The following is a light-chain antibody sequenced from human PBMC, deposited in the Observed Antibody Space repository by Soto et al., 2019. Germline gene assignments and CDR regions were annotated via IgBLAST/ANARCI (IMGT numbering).Light chain of an antibody. V-gene: IGKV3-11*01. CDR1: QIVTSS. J-gene: IGKJ2*01. Sequence: EIVLTQSPATLSLSPGTGATLSCRASQIVTSSLAWYQQRPGQAPRLLIYDTFTRATGIPARFSAKGAGTDFTLTISSLEPEDSAVYFCQLRSDWPPTYTFGQETKLE. CDR3: QLRSDWPPTYT. CDR2: DTF.